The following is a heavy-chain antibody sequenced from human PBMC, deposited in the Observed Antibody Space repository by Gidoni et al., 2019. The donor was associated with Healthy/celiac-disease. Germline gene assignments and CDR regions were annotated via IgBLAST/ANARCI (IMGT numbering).Heavy chain of an antibody. CDR1: GYTFTSYY. J-gene: IGHJ4*02. D-gene: IGHD2-15*01. CDR3: ARVEMVGNPYFDY. CDR2: INPSGGST. V-gene: IGHV1-46*01. Sequence: QVQLVQSGAEVKKPGASVKVSGKAAGYTFTSYYMHWVRQAPGQGLEWMGIINPSGGSTRYAQKFQGRVTMTRDTSTSTVYMELSSLRSEDTAVYYCARVEMVGNPYFDYWGQGTLVTVSS.